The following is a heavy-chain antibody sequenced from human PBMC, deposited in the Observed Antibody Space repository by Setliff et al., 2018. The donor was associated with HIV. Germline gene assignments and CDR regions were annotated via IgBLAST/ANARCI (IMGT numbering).Heavy chain of an antibody. CDR2: ISGGSSSYS. CDR1: GFTFSDHY. Sequence: GGSLRLSCAASGFTFSDHYMTWVRQAPGKGLEWISYISGGSSSYSNYADSVKGRFTISRDNAETSLYLQMNSLRVEDTAVYYCARDPAYGAIDYWGQGALVTVSS. CDR3: ARDPAYGAIDY. J-gene: IGHJ4*02. D-gene: IGHD4-17*01. V-gene: IGHV3-11*05.